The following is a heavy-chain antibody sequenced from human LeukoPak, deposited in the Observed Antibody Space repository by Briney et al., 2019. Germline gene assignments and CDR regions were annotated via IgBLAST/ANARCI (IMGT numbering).Heavy chain of an antibody. J-gene: IGHJ6*02. CDR1: GFTFSSYA. CDR3: AKDRYCSSTSCRFYYYFFGVLDYGMDV. Sequence: PGGSLRLSCAASGFTFSSYAMSWVRQAPGKGLEWVSAISGSGGSTYYADSVKGRFTISRDNSKNTLYLQMNSLRAEDTAVYYCAKDRYCSSTSCRFYYYFFGVLDYGMDVWGQGTTVTVSS. V-gene: IGHV3-23*01. D-gene: IGHD2-2*01. CDR2: ISGSGGST.